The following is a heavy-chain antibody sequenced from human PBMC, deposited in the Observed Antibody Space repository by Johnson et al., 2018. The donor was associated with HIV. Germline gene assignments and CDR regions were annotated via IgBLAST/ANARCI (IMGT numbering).Heavy chain of an antibody. D-gene: IGHD2-8*01. V-gene: IGHV3-23*04. CDR2: ISGSGGST. Sequence: VQLVESGGGVVRPGGSLRLSCAASGFTFSSYAMSWVRQAPGKGLEWVSAISGSGGSTYYADSVKGRFTISRDNSKNTLYLQMNSLRVEDTAVYYCARGSLTDDGFAAWGQGTLVIVSS. J-gene: IGHJ3*01. CDR3: ARGSLTDDGFAA. CDR1: GFTFSSYA.